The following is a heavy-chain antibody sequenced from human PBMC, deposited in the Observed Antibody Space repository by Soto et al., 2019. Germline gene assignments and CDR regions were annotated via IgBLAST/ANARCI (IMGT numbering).Heavy chain of an antibody. J-gene: IGHJ5*02. CDR1: GASISGSY. V-gene: IGHV4-4*07. Sequence: SETLSLTCTVSGASISGSYWSWMRKSAGKGLEWIGRIYATGTTDYNPSLKSRVMMSVDTSKKQFSLKLRSVTAADTAVYYCVRDGTKTLRDWFDPWGQGISVTVSS. CDR3: VRDGTKTLRDWFDP. CDR2: IYATGTT. D-gene: IGHD1-1*01.